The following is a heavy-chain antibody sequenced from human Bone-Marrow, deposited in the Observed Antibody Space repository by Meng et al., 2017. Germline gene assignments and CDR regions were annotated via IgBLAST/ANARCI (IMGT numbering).Heavy chain of an antibody. Sequence: EVPLVESGGGLVKPGRSLSLSCAASGFTFDDYAMYWVRQAPGKGLEWVSSISWNPGNTHYADSVEGRFTISRDNAQNSLHLQMNSLRPEDTAVYYCAKGSGYYYDPHSWGRGTLVTVSS. CDR3: AKGSGYYYDPHS. CDR2: ISWNPGNT. CDR1: GFTFDDYA. D-gene: IGHD6-25*01. V-gene: IGHV3-9*01. J-gene: IGHJ1*01.